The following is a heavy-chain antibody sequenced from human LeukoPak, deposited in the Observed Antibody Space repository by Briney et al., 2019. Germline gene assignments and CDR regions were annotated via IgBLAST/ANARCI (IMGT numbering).Heavy chain of an antibody. CDR2: INHSGST. V-gene: IGHV4-34*01. CDR3: XXXXSSTSCYTIDY. J-gene: IGHJ4*02. CDR1: GGSFSGYY. D-gene: IGHD2-2*02. Sequence: PSETLSLTCAVYGGSFSGYYWSWIRQPPGKGLEWIGEINHSGSTNYNPSLKSRVTISVDTSKNQFSLKLSSVTAADTAVYYCXXXXSSTSCYTIDYWGQGTLVTVSS.